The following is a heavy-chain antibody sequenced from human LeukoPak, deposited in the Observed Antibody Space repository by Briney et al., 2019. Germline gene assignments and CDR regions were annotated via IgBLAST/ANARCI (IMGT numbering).Heavy chain of an antibody. V-gene: IGHV3-21*01. J-gene: IGHJ3*02. CDR2: ISSSGSYI. CDR3: ASRNQYCGGDCFWAFDI. CDR1: GFTFSRYS. Sequence: PGRSLRLSCAASGFTFSRYSMNWVRQAPGKGLEWVSSISSSGSYIYYADSVKGRFTISRDNAKNSLYLQMNSLRAEDTAVYYCASRNQYCGGDCFWAFDIWGRGTMVTVSS. D-gene: IGHD2-21*02.